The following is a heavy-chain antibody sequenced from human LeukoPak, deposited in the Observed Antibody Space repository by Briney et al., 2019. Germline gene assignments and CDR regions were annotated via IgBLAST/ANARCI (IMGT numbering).Heavy chain of an antibody. V-gene: IGHV4-31*03. J-gene: IGHJ6*02. D-gene: IGHD3-16*02. CDR3: ARDGDRNGMDV. CDR2: IYNSGST. CDR1: GGSISSYY. Sequence: SETLSLTCTVSGGSISSYYWSWMRQHPGKGLEWIGYIYNSGSTYYNPSLKSRVTISVDTSKNQFSLKLSSVTAADTAVYYCARDGDRNGMDVWGQGTTVTVSS.